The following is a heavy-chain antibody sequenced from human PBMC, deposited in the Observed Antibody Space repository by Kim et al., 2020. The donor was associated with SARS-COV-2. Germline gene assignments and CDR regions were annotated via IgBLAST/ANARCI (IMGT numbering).Heavy chain of an antibody. Sequence: KFQGRVPITADESTRTAYMELSSLRSEDTAVYYCARGYDSSGYYLYYFDYWGQGTLVTVSS. V-gene: IGHV1-69*01. J-gene: IGHJ4*02. CDR3: ARGYDSSGYYLYYFDY. D-gene: IGHD3-22*01.